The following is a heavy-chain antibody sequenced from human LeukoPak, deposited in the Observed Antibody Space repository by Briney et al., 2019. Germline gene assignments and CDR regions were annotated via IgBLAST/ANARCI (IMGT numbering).Heavy chain of an antibody. CDR3: ARVLAAGDNY. Sequence: PGGSLRLSCAASGFPFSSYGMHWVRQAPGKGLEWVAAISNDGNNKFYADSVKGRFTISRDNAKNTLYLQMNSLRAEDTAVYYCARVLAAGDNYWGQGTLVTVSS. J-gene: IGHJ4*02. V-gene: IGHV3-30*03. CDR2: ISNDGNNK. CDR1: GFPFSSYG. D-gene: IGHD6-13*01.